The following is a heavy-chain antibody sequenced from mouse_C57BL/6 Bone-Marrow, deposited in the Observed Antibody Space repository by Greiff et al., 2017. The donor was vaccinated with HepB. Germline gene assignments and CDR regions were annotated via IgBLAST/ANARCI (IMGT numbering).Heavy chain of an antibody. Sequence: VQLQQSGPELVKPGASVKISCKASGYSFTGYYMNWVKQSPEKSLEWIGEINPSTGGTTYNQKFKAKATLTVDKSSSTAYMQLKSLTSEDSAVYYCAYYYGSSPAWFAYWGQGTLVTVSA. CDR3: AYYYGSSPAWFAY. J-gene: IGHJ3*01. CDR2: INPSTGGT. CDR1: GYSFTGYY. V-gene: IGHV1-42*01. D-gene: IGHD1-1*01.